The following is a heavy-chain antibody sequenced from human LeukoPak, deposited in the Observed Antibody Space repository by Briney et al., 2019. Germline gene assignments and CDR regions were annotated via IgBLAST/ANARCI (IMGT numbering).Heavy chain of an antibody. CDR1: GYTFTTYG. J-gene: IGHJ3*02. D-gene: IGHD5-24*01. CDR3: AREPRDGYNFAEAFDI. Sequence: ASVKVSCKASGYTFTTYGISWVRQAPGQGLEWMGWISAHNGDTKFAEKFQGRVILTTDTPTTTANMELRSLRSDDTAVYYCAREPRDGYNFAEAFDIWGQGTTVTVSS. V-gene: IGHV1-18*01. CDR2: ISAHNGDT.